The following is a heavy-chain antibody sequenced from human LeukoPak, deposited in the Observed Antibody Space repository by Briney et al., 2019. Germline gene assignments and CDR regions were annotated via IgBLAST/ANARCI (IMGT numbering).Heavy chain of an antibody. CDR1: GFTFSDYY. V-gene: IGHV3-11*01. D-gene: IGHD3-9*01. J-gene: IGHJ3*02. Sequence: GGSLRLSCAASGFTFSDYYMSWIRQAPGKGLEGVSYISSSGSSIDYADSLKGRFTISRDNAKNSLYLQMNSLRAEDTAVYYCARDRGFLTGYKAFDIWGQGTMVTVSS. CDR3: ARDRGFLTGYKAFDI. CDR2: ISSSGSSI.